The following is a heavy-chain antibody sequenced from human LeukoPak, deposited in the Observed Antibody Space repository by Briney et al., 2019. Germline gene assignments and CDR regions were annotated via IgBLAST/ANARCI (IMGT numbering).Heavy chain of an antibody. D-gene: IGHD3-22*01. CDR2: ISDSGGRT. CDR1: GITLSNYG. J-gene: IGHJ4*02. Sequence: GSLRLSCAVSGITLSNYGMSWVRQAPGKGLEWVAGISDSGGRTNYADSVRGRFTISRDNPKNTLYLQMNSLRAEDTAVYFCAKRGVVIRVILVGFHKEAYYFDSWGQGALVTVSS. V-gene: IGHV3-23*01. CDR3: AKRGVVIRVILVGFHKEAYYFDS.